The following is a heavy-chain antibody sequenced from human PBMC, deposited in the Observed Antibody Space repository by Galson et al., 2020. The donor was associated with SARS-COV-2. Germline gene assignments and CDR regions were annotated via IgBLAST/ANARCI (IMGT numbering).Heavy chain of an antibody. CDR1: GGSISSSSYY. CDR3: ARGSGIDYNSPIDYFDY. J-gene: IGHJ4*02. V-gene: IGHV4-39*07. CDR2: MYSSGST. D-gene: IGHD4-4*01. Sequence: ASETLSLTCTVSGGSISSSSYYWGWIRQPPGKGLEWIGSMYSSGSTSYNPSLKSRVTISVDTSKTQFSLKLSSVTAADTAVYYCARGSGIDYNSPIDYFDYWGQGTLVTVSS.